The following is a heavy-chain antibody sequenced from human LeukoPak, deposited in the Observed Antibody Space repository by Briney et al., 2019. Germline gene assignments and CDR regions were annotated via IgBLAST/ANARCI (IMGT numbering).Heavy chain of an antibody. Sequence: PGGSLRLSCAASGFTFSSYGMHWVRQAPGKGLEWVAVISYDGSKKYYGDSVKGRFTISRDNSKNTLYVQVNSLGTEDTAAYYCAKGSYYDSSGSFYFDYWGQGTLVTVSS. CDR1: GFTFSSYG. V-gene: IGHV3-30*18. D-gene: IGHD3-22*01. CDR2: ISYDGSKK. J-gene: IGHJ4*02. CDR3: AKGSYYDSSGSFYFDY.